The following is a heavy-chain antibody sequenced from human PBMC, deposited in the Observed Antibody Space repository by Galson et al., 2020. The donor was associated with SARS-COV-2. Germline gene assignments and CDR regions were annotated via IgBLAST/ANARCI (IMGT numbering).Heavy chain of an antibody. Sequence: ETSETLSLTCAVYGGSFSGYYWSWIRQPPGKGLEWIGEINHSGSTNYNPSLKSRVTISVDTSKNQFSLKLSSVTAADTAVYYCARGPKGEQWLVQVYYGMDVWGQGTTVTVSS. J-gene: IGHJ6*02. V-gene: IGHV4-34*01. CDR3: ARGPKGEQWLVQVYYGMDV. CDR2: INHSGST. CDR1: GGSFSGYY. D-gene: IGHD6-19*01.